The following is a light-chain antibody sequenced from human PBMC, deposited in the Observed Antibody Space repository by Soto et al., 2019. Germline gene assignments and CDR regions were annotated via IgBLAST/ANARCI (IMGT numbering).Light chain of an antibody. V-gene: IGKV1-5*01. CDR1: QSITIW. CDR3: QQYNSFSWT. Sequence: DIQMTQSPSTLSASVGDSVTITCRASQSITIWLAWYQQKPGKAPKLLIYDASSLEGGVPSRFSGSGSGTEVTLTISGLQPDDFATYYCQQYNSFSWTFGQGTKVETK. J-gene: IGKJ1*01. CDR2: DAS.